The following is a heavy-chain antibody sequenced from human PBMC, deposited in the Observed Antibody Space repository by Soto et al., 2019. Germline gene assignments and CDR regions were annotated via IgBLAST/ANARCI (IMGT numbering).Heavy chain of an antibody. CDR3: ARDQQLLLLPYYYYGMDV. D-gene: IGHD3-22*01. CDR2: ISYDGSNK. Sequence: HPGGSLRLSCAASGFTFSSYAMHWVRQAPGKGLEWVAVISYDGSNKYYADSVKGRFTISRDNSKNTLYLQMNSLRAEDTAVYYCARDQQLLLLPYYYYGMDVWGQGTTVTVSS. CDR1: GFTFSSYA. V-gene: IGHV3-30-3*01. J-gene: IGHJ6*02.